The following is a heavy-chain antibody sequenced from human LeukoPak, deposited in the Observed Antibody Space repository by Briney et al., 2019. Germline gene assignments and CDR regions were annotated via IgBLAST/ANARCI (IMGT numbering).Heavy chain of an antibody. V-gene: IGHV1-46*01. D-gene: IGHD3-10*01. Sequence: ASVKVSCKASGYTFITYYIHWLRQAPGQGLEWMGIINPSVGRSSYAQTFQGRLTMASDTSATTVYMELSSLRSEDTAVYYCARGFNRGFDPWGQGTLVIVSS. CDR3: ARGFNRGFDP. CDR2: INPSVGRS. J-gene: IGHJ5*02. CDR1: GYTFITYY.